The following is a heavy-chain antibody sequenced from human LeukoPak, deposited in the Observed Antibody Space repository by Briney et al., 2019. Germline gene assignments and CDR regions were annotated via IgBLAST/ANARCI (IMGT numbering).Heavy chain of an antibody. V-gene: IGHV3-15*01. J-gene: IGHJ3*02. CDR1: GFPFSDAW. CDR3: TTGTIPRGKSSGYPSEAFDI. CDR2: IKSKGGGGTI. D-gene: IGHD3-22*01. Sequence: SGGSLRLSCTGSGFPFSDAWMTWVRQAPGQGPEWVGRIKSKGGGGTIDYASPVEGRFTISRDDSKNTLYLQMNSLKTEDTAVYYCTTGTIPRGKSSGYPSEAFDIWGQGTMVTVSS.